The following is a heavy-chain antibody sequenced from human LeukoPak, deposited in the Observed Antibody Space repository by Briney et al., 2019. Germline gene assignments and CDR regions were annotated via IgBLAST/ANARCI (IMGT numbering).Heavy chain of an antibody. CDR1: GFTFSSYE. Sequence: GGSLRLSCAASGFTFSSYEMNWVRQAPGKGLEWVSYISSSGNTIYYADSVKGRFTISRDNAKNSLYLQMNTLRAEDTAVYYCARVHPYYYYMDVWGRGTTVTIS. CDR3: ARVHPYYYYMDV. J-gene: IGHJ6*03. D-gene: IGHD3-10*01. CDR2: ISSSGNTI. V-gene: IGHV3-48*03.